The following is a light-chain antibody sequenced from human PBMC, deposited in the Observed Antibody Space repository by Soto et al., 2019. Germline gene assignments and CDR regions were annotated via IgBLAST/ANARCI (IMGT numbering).Light chain of an antibody. CDR1: QSVSIY. J-gene: IGKJ3*01. CDR2: AAS. Sequence: DIQMTQSPSSLSASVGDRVTITCRASQSVSIYLNWYQQKPGKAPKLLIYAASNLQSGVPSRFSGTGSATDFTLTISSLQPEDFATYYCQQCFSTVFTFGPGTKVEIK. V-gene: IGKV1-39*01. CDR3: QQCFSTVFT.